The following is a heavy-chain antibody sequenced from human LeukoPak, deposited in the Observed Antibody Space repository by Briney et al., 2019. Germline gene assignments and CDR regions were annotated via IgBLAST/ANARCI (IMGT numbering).Heavy chain of an antibody. D-gene: IGHD6-13*01. CDR2: ISGSGGTT. V-gene: IGHV3-23*01. Sequence: PGGSLRLSCAASEFSFSSYAMNWVRQAPGKGLEWVSTISGSGGTTYYADSAKGRFTISRDNSKNMLYLQMSSLRAEDTALYFCAKAGGSTSWYLHAEYWGQGPLVTVSS. J-gene: IGHJ4*02. CDR3: AKAGGSTSWYLHAEY. CDR1: EFSFSSYA.